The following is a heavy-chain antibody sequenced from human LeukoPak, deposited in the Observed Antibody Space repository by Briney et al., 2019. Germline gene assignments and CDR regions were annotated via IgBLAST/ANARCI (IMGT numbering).Heavy chain of an antibody. CDR2: IIPIFGTA. V-gene: IGHV1-69*05. D-gene: IGHD1-26*01. CDR3: ASIVGATIGAFDY. CDR1: GGTFSSYA. Sequence: SAKVSCKASGGTFSSYAISWVRQAPGQGLEWMGGIIPIFGTANYAQKFQGRVTITTDESTSTAYMELSSLRSEDTAVYYCASIVGATIGAFDYWGQGTLVTVSS. J-gene: IGHJ4*02.